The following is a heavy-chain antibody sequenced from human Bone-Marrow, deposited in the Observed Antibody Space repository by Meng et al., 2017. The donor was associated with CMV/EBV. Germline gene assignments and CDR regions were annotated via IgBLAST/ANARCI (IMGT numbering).Heavy chain of an antibody. J-gene: IGHJ4*02. CDR3: ARDRIVGATLAY. Sequence: SETLSLTCTVSGGSISSSSYYWGWIRQPPGKGLEWIGSIYYSGSTYYNPSLKSRVTISVGTSKNQFSLKLSSVTAADTAVYYCARDRIVGATLAYWGQGTLVTVSS. CDR2: IYYSGST. CDR1: GGSISSSSYY. D-gene: IGHD1-26*01. V-gene: IGHV4-39*07.